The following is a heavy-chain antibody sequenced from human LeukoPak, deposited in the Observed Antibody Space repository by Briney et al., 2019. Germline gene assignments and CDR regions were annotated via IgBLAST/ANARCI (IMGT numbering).Heavy chain of an antibody. Sequence: PGGSLRLSCAASGFTFSSYAMSWVRQAPGKGLEWVSGISGSGGSTFYADSVKGRFTIPRDNSKNTLYLQVNSLRAEDTAVYYCAKEWKGYDPFDYWGQGTLVTASS. D-gene: IGHD5-18*01. CDR3: AKEWKGYDPFDY. CDR2: ISGSGGST. V-gene: IGHV3-23*01. J-gene: IGHJ4*02. CDR1: GFTFSSYA.